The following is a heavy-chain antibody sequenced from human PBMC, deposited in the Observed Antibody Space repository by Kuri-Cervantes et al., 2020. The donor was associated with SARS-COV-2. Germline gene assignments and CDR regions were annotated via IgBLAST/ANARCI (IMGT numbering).Heavy chain of an antibody. Sequence: ESLKISCTVSGGSISSSSYYWGWIRQPLGKGLEWIGSIYYSGSTYYNPSLKSRVTISVVTSKNQFSLKLSSVTAADTAVYYCATPSGGYSYGPYYYGMDVWGQGTTVTFSS. CDR1: GGSISSSSYY. CDR3: ATPSGGYSYGPYYYGMDV. CDR2: IYYSGST. J-gene: IGHJ6*02. D-gene: IGHD5-18*01. V-gene: IGHV4-39*01.